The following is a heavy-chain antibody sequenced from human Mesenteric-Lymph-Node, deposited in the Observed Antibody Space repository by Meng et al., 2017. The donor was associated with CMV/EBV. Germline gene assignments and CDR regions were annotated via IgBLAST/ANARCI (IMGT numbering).Heavy chain of an antibody. CDR2: IKQDGSEK. D-gene: IGHD2-2*01. Sequence: GESLKISCEASGFTFSSYAMHWVRQAPGKGLEWVANIKQDGSEKYYVDSVKGRFTISRDNAKNSLYLQMNSLRAEDTAVYYCARGGYCSSTSCSGWFDPWGQGTLVTVSS. CDR3: ARGGYCSSTSCSGWFDP. J-gene: IGHJ5*02. CDR1: GFTFSSYA. V-gene: IGHV3-7*01.